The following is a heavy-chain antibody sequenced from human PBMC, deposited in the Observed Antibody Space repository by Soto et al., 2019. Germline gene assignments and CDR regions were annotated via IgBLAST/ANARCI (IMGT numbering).Heavy chain of an antibody. Sequence: ETLSLTCAVYGGSFSGYYWSWIRQPPGKGLEWIGEINHSGSTNYNPSLKSRVTISVDTSKNQFSLKLSSVTAADTAVYYCARGQEDIVVVVDAFDIWGQGTMVTVSS. V-gene: IGHV4-34*01. CDR2: INHSGST. J-gene: IGHJ3*02. CDR1: GGSFSGYY. D-gene: IGHD2-15*01. CDR3: ARGQEDIVVVVDAFDI.